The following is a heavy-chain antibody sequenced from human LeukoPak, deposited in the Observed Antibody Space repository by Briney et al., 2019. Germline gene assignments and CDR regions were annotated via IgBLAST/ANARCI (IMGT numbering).Heavy chain of an antibody. CDR2: ISYDGSNK. Sequence: PGRSLRLSCAASGFTFSSYGMHWVRQAPGKGLEWVAVISYDGSNKYYADSVRGRFTISRDNSKNTLYLQMNSLRAEDTAVYYCAKDMGYGDYVFHYWGQGTLVTVSS. V-gene: IGHV3-30*18. D-gene: IGHD4-17*01. CDR3: AKDMGYGDYVFHY. CDR1: GFTFSSYG. J-gene: IGHJ4*02.